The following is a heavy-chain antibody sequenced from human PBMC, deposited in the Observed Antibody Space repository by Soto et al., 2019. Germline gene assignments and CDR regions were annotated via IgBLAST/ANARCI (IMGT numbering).Heavy chain of an antibody. CDR3: VRRHVSATGIDWFDP. CDR1: GYTFTSYG. Sequence: CKASGYTFTSYGIHWVRQAPGQRLEWMGWINAANGDTKYSPKFQGRVTITRDTSASTAYMELSSLRSEDTAVYYCVRRHVSATGIDWFDPWGQGTLVTVSS. D-gene: IGHD6-13*01. V-gene: IGHV1-3*01. J-gene: IGHJ5*02. CDR2: INAANGDT.